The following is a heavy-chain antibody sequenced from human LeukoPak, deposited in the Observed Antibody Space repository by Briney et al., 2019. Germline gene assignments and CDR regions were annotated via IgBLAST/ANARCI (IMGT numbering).Heavy chain of an antibody. D-gene: IGHD3-10*02. CDR1: GFTFNTYS. Sequence: GGSLRLSCEASGFTFNTYSMNWARQAPGKGLEWVSSIDSSGGYMFYADSVKGRFIISRDNAKDSLYLQMNSVRVEDTAVYYCAELGITMIGGVWGKGTTVTISS. CDR3: AELGITMIGGV. CDR2: IDSSGGYM. V-gene: IGHV3-21*06. J-gene: IGHJ6*04.